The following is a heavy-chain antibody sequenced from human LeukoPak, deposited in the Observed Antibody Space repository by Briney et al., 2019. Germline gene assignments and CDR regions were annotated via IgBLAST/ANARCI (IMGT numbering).Heavy chain of an antibody. V-gene: IGHV4-4*07. CDR2: IYTSGST. Sequence: SETLSLTCTVSGGSISSYYWSWIRQPAGKGLEWIGRIYTSGSTNYNPSLKSRVTMSVDTSKNQFSLKLSSVTAADTAVYYCARDQRYYDFWSGPPRGMDVWGQGTTVTVSS. D-gene: IGHD3-3*01. CDR3: ARDQRYYDFWSGPPRGMDV. CDR1: GGSISSYY. J-gene: IGHJ6*02.